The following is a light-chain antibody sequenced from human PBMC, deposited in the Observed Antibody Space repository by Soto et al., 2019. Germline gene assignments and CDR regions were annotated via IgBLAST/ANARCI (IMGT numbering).Light chain of an antibody. CDR1: SSDVGGYNY. CDR2: EVS. CDR3: SSYAGSNNMGV. V-gene: IGLV2-8*01. Sequence: QSVLTQPPSASGSPGPSVTLSCTGTSSDVGGYNYVSWYQQHPGKAPKLMIYEVSKRTSGVPDQFSGSKSGNTASLNVSGLQTEDEADYYCSSYAGSNNMGVFGTGTKLTVL. J-gene: IGLJ1*01.